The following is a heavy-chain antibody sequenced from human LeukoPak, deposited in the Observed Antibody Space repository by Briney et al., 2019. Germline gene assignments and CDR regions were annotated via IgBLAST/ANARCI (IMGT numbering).Heavy chain of an antibody. CDR3: AATYWGGDCYQIIDY. D-gene: IGHD2-21*02. V-gene: IGHV1-2*02. CDR1: GYTFTGYY. Sequence: ASVKVSCKASGYTFTGYYMHWVRQAPGQGLEWMGWINPNSGGTNYAQKCQGRVTMTRDTSISTAYMELSRLRSDDTAVYYCAATYWGGDCYQIIDYWGQGTLVTVSS. CDR2: INPNSGGT. J-gene: IGHJ4*02.